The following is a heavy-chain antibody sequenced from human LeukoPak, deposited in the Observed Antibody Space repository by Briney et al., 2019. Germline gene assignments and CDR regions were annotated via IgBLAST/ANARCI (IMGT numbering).Heavy chain of an antibody. CDR2: MSSSGSTI. D-gene: IGHD2-2*01. Sequence: GGSLRLSCAASGFTFSDYYMNWFRQAPGKGLEWISYMSSSGSTISYADSVTGRFTVSRDNAKKSLYLQMNSLRAEDTAVYYCARSILPAANTIDYWGQGTLLTVSS. V-gene: IGHV3-11*04. CDR3: ARSILPAANTIDY. J-gene: IGHJ4*02. CDR1: GFTFSDYY.